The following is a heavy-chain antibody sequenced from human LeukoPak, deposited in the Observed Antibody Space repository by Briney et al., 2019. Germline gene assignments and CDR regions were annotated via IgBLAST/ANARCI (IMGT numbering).Heavy chain of an antibody. D-gene: IGHD5-18*01. Sequence: GASVKVSCKASGYTFTGYYMHWVRQAPGQGLEWMGWINPNSGGTNYAQKFQGRVTMTRDTSISTAYMELSRLGSDDTAVYYCARDGGGYSYGYYYYMDVWGKGTTVTVSS. CDR1: GYTFTGYY. CDR2: INPNSGGT. CDR3: ARDGGGYSYGYYYYMDV. V-gene: IGHV1-2*02. J-gene: IGHJ6*03.